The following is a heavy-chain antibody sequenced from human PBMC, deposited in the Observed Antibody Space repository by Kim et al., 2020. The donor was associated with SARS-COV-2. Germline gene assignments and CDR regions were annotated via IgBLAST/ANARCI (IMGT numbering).Heavy chain of an antibody. CDR3: ARGHDILTGSRPDAFDI. CDR2: INPNSGGT. CDR1: GYTFTGYY. D-gene: IGHD3-9*01. J-gene: IGHJ3*02. V-gene: IGHV1-2*02. Sequence: ASVKVSCKASGYTFTGYYMHWVRQAPGQGLEWMGWINPNSGGTNYAQKFQGRVTMTRDTSISTAYMELSRLRSDDTAVYYCARGHDILTGSRPDAFDIWGQGTMVTVSS.